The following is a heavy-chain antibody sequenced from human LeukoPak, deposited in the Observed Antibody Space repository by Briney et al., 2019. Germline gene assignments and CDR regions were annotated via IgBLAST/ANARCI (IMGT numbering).Heavy chain of an antibody. Sequence: GGSLRLSCEASGFTFSSYGMQWVRQAPGMGPEWVSVISHDGTVTHYADSVKGRFTISRDSSTNTLYLQMDSLRTEDTAVYYCAKEGSQYASSWFDYWGQGALVTVSS. V-gene: IGHV3-30*18. CDR3: AKEGSQYASSWFDY. D-gene: IGHD6-13*01. CDR2: ISHDGTVT. CDR1: GFTFSSYG. J-gene: IGHJ4*02.